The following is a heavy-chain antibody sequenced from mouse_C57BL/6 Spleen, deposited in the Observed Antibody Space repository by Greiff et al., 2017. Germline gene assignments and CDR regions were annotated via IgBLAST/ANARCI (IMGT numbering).Heavy chain of an antibody. CDR3: AIPGYINLGFAY. J-gene: IGHJ3*01. Sequence: VQLQQSGPELVKPGASVKLSCKASGYTFTSYDINWVKQRPGQGLEWIGWIYPRYGSTKYHEKFKGKATLTVDTSASTAYMELHSRKYADAAVFLCAIPGYINLGFAYWGQGTLVTVSA. CDR1: GYTFTSYD. D-gene: IGHD2-5*01. CDR2: IYPRYGST. V-gene: IGHV1-85*01.